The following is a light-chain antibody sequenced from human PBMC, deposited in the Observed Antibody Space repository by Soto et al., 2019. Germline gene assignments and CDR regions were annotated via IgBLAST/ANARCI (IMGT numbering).Light chain of an antibody. V-gene: IGKV3-15*01. CDR3: QQYKNWPST. Sequence: EIVLSHSAAQLPVSPGERVTLSPRVSQSVDINLAWYQQKPGQAPGLLIYGASTRHTDMPGTFSGSGSGTEFTLTINSLQSEDFAVYYCQQYKNWPSTFGQGTQLDIK. J-gene: IGKJ1*01. CDR2: GAS. CDR1: QSVDIN.